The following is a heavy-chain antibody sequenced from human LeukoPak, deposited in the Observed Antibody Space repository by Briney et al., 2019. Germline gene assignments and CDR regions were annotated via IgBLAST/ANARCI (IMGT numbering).Heavy chain of an antibody. D-gene: IGHD1-14*01. CDR1: GFTFSSYA. Sequence: GGSLRLSCAASGFTFSSYAMSGVRQAPGKGLEWVSAISGSGGSTYYADSVKGRFTISRDNSKNTLYLQMNSLRAEDTAVYYCAKDPGDPWGFDPWGQGTLVTVSS. V-gene: IGHV3-23*01. CDR2: ISGSGGST. J-gene: IGHJ5*02. CDR3: AKDPGDPWGFDP.